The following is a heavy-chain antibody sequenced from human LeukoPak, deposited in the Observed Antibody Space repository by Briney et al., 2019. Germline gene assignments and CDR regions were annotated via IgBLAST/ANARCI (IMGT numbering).Heavy chain of an antibody. CDR1: GFSFSTHW. CDR2: IKQDGSVL. D-gene: IGHD5-24*01. J-gene: IGHJ3*02. CDR3: AGDEGWTFDI. Sequence: PGGSLRLSCAASGFSFSTHWMSWFRQAPGKGLEWVALIKQDGSVLHYVDSVKGRFTISRDNAKNSLSPQMNSLRADDTAVYYCAGDEGWTFDIWGQGTKVTVSS. V-gene: IGHV3-7*01.